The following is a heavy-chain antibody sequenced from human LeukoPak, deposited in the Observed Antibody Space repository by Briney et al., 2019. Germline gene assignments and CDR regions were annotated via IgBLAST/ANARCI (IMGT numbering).Heavy chain of an antibody. J-gene: IGHJ6*03. CDR1: GYTFTSYD. D-gene: IGHD6-13*01. CDR3: ARGGSSWSHYYYYYMDV. Sequence: SVTVSCKASGYTFTSYDINWVRQPTGQGLEWMGWMNPNSGNTGYAQQFQGRVTMTRNTSISTAYMELSSLRSEDTAVYYCARGGSSWSHYYYYYMDVWGKGTTVTVSS. V-gene: IGHV1-8*01. CDR2: MNPNSGNT.